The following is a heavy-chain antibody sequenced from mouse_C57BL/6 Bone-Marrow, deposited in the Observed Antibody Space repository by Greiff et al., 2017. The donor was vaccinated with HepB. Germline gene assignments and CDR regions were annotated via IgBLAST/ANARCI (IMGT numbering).Heavy chain of an antibody. J-gene: IGHJ2*01. CDR1: GFTFSSYA. Sequence: EVKLMESGGGLVKPGGSLKLSCAASGFTFSSYAMSWVRQTPEKRLEWVATISDGGSYTYYPDNVKGRFTISRDNAKNNLYLQMSHLKSEDTAMYYCARVEDYWGQGTTLTVSS. CDR2: ISDGGSYT. V-gene: IGHV5-4*03. CDR3: ARVEDY.